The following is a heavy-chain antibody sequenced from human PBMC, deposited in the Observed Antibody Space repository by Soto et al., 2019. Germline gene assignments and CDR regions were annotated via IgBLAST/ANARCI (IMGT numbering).Heavy chain of an antibody. V-gene: IGHV3-23*01. Sequence: EVQLLESGGGVVQPGGSLRLSCAASGFTFSSYAMSWVRQAPGKGLEWVSAISGSGGTTYYADSVKGRFTFTRDNSKNTLYLQMNSLIAEDTAVYYCAKTANGWFSDFDIWGQGTMVTVSS. J-gene: IGHJ3*02. CDR1: GFTFSSYA. CDR2: ISGSGGTT. CDR3: AKTANGWFSDFDI. D-gene: IGHD6-19*01.